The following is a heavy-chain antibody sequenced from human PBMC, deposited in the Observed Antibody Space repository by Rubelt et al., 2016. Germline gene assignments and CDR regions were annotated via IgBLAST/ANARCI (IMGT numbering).Heavy chain of an antibody. CDR2: INAGNGNT. J-gene: IGHJ4*02. CDR3: ARGDIVVVVAASNPLDY. V-gene: IGHV1-3*01. D-gene: IGHD2-15*01. CDR1: GYTFTSYA. Sequence: QVQLVQSGSELKKPGASVKVSCKASGYTFTSYAMHWVRQAPGQRLEWEGWINAGNGNTKYSQKVQGRVTSTRDTSASTADMELSSLRSEDTAVYYCARGDIVVVVAASNPLDYWGQGTLVTVSS.